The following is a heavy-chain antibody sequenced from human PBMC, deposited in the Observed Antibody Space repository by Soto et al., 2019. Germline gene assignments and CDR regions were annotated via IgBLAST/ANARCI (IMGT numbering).Heavy chain of an antibody. D-gene: IGHD3-3*02. CDR3: ARHVRSGSYFDF. CDR1: GASISTNNW. Sequence: SETLSLTCAVSGASISTNNWWPWVRQPPGKGLEWIGEIYHSGTNNYNPSLKSRVTISIDKSNNQFSLNLRSVTAADTAVYYCARHVRSGSYFDFWGQGNLVT. J-gene: IGHJ4*02. CDR2: IYHSGTN. V-gene: IGHV4-4*02.